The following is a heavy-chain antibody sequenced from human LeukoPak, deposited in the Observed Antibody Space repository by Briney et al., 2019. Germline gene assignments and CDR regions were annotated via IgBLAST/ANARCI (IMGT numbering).Heavy chain of an antibody. V-gene: IGHV3-9*01. D-gene: IGHD6-25*01. J-gene: IGHJ4*02. CDR3: AKDWSLAASAFFDY. CDR2: ISWNGGSI. Sequence: GGSLRLSCAASGFTFDDYAMHWVRQAPGKGLEWVSGISWNGGSIGYADSVKGRFTISRDNAKNSLYLQMNSLRAEDTALYYCAKDWSLAASAFFDYWGQGTLVTVSS. CDR1: GFTFDDYA.